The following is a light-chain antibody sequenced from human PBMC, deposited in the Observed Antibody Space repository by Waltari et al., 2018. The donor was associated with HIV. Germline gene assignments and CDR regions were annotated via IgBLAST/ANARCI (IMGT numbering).Light chain of an antibody. V-gene: IGLV3-21*02. J-gene: IGLJ3*02. CDR1: NIGSKS. CDR2: DDT. Sequence: SYVLTQPPSVSVAPGQTARITCGGNNIGSKSVHWYQQKPGQAPVLVVYDDTDRPSGIPERFSGSNSGNTATLTLSRVEAGDEADYYCQVWDTSGDPWVFGGGTKLTVL. CDR3: QVWDTSGDPWV.